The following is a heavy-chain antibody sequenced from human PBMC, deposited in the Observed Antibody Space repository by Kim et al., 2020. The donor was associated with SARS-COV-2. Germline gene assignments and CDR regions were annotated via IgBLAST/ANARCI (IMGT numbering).Heavy chain of an antibody. Sequence: KGRFTISRDNAKNSLYLQMNSLRAEDTAVYYCAREGCSSTSCRIPNWFDPWGQGTLVTVSS. J-gene: IGHJ5*02. V-gene: IGHV3-11*05. D-gene: IGHD2-2*01. CDR3: AREGCSSTSCRIPNWFDP.